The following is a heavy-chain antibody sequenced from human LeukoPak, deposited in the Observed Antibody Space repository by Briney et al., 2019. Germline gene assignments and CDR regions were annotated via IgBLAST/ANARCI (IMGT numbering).Heavy chain of an antibody. CDR3: AGHVVAVGFDY. J-gene: IGHJ4*02. Sequence: PGGSLRLSCAASGFTFSTYSMNWVRQAPGKGLEWVSSITRSSSYIYYADSVKGRFTIARGNAKNSLYLQMNSLRADDTAVYYCAGHVVAVGFDYWGRGTLVTVSS. V-gene: IGHV3-21*01. CDR2: ITRSSSYI. CDR1: GFTFSTYS. D-gene: IGHD3-22*01.